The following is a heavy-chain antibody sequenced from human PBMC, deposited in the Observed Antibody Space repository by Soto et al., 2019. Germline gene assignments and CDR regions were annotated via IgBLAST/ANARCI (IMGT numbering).Heavy chain of an antibody. Sequence: QVQLQQWGAGLLKPSETLSLTCAVYGGYFSGYYWSRIRQPPGKRMAWIGEINHSGSTNYITSPKSRVTISVDTSKNQFSLELSSVSAGDTAVYCCARSWYDALDIWGQGTMVTVSS. V-gene: IGHV4-34*01. CDR2: INHSGST. J-gene: IGHJ3*02. CDR1: GGYFSGYY. CDR3: ARSWYDALDI. D-gene: IGHD2-15*01.